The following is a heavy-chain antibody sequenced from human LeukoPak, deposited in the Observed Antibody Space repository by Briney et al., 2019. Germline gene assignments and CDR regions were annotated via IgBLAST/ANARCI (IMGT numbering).Heavy chain of an antibody. CDR2: ISYDGSNK. V-gene: IGHV3-30*18. D-gene: IGHD3-10*01. CDR3: AKDRHYYGSGSYLDY. J-gene: IGHJ4*02. CDR1: GFTFSSYG. Sequence: GRSLRLSCAASGFTFSSYGMHWVRQAPGKGLEWVAVISYDGSNKYYVDSVKGRFTISRDNSKNTLYLQMNSLRAEDTAVYYCAKDRHYYGSGSYLDYWGQGTLVTVSS.